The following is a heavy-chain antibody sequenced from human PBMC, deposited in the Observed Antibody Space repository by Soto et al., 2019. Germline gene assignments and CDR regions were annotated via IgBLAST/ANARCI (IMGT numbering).Heavy chain of an antibody. CDR1: GFTFSDYY. V-gene: IGHV3-11*05. Sequence: PGGSLRLSCAVSGFTFSDYYMTWIRQAPGKGLEWVSYISSSTSHTNYADSVKGRFTISRDNAKNSLFLQMNSLRAEDTAVYYSARGRGAAADYFDFWGQGTLVTVSS. CDR2: ISSSTSHT. CDR3: ARGRGAAADYFDF. J-gene: IGHJ4*02. D-gene: IGHD6-13*01.